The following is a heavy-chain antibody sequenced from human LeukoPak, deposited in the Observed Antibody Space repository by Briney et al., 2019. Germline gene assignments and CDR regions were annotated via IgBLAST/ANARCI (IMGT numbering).Heavy chain of an antibody. CDR2: IWYDGSNK. CDR3: AREDYYDSSGYPMYFDY. Sequence: GRSLRLSCAASGFTFSSYGMHWVRQAPGKGLEWVAVIWYDGSNKYYADSVKGRFTISRDSSKNTLYLQMNSLRAEDTAVYYCAREDYYDSSGYPMYFDYWGQGTLVTVSS. CDR1: GFTFSSYG. D-gene: IGHD3-22*01. V-gene: IGHV3-33*01. J-gene: IGHJ4*02.